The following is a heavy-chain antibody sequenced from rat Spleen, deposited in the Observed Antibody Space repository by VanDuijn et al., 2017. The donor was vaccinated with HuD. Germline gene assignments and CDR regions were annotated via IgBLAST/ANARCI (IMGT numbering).Heavy chain of an antibody. CDR1: GFTFSDYN. D-gene: IGHD1-10*01. V-gene: IGHV5S10*01. CDR3: TTENYWFAY. J-gene: IGHJ3*01. CDR2: IFYDGNRT. Sequence: EVQLVESGGGLVQPGRSMKLSCAASGFTFSDYNMAWVRQAPKKGLEWVATIFYDGNRTYYRDSVKGRFTISRDNTRSTLYLQMNSLRSEDTATYYCTTENYWFAYWGQGTLVTVSS.